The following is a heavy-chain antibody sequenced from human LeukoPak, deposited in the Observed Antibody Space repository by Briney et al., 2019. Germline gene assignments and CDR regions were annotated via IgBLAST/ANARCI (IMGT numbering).Heavy chain of an antibody. J-gene: IGHJ4*02. CDR3: AKGTIFGVAFDY. V-gene: IGHV3-23*01. CDR2: ISGSGGST. Sequence: PGGSLRLSCVVSGFTFSSYAMSWVRQAPGKGLEWVSAISGSGGSTYYADSVKGRFTISRDNSKNTLYLQMNSLRAEDTAVYYCAKGTIFGVAFDYWGQGTLVTVSS. CDR1: GFTFSSYA. D-gene: IGHD3-3*01.